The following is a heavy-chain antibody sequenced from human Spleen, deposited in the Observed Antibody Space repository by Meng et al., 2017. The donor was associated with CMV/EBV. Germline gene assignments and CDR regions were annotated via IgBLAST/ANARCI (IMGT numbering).Heavy chain of an antibody. Sequence: SETLSLTCTVSGGSVSSGSYYWSWIRQPPGKGLEWIGYIYYSGSTNYNPYLKSRVTISVDTSKNQFSLKLSSVTAADTAVYYCARDREQLVGYYYYGMDVWGQGTTVTVSS. V-gene: IGHV4-61*01. D-gene: IGHD6-6*01. CDR3: ARDREQLVGYYYYGMDV. CDR1: GGSVSSGSYY. CDR2: IYYSGST. J-gene: IGHJ6*02.